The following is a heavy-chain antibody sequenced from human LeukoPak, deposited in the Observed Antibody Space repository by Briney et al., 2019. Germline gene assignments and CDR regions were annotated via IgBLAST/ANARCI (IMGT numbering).Heavy chain of an antibody. J-gene: IGHJ4*02. V-gene: IGHV4-34*01. D-gene: IGHD2-15*01. CDR3: ARDRCSGVSCIFYYFDN. Sequence: PSETLSLTCAVYGGSFSGYYWSWIRQPPGKGLEWIGEINHSGSTNYNPSLKSRVTISVNTSKNQFSLKLGSVTAADTAVYYCARDRCSGVSCIFYYFDNWGQGTLVTVSS. CDR2: INHSGST. CDR1: GGSFSGYY.